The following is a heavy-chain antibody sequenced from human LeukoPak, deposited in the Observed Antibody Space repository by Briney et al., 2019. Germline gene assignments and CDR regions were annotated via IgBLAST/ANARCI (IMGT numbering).Heavy chain of an antibody. CDR3: ARGGDYGDYYFDY. V-gene: IGHV1-2*02. CDR1: GYTFTVYY. D-gene: IGHD4-17*01. J-gene: IGHJ4*02. Sequence: GASVRVSCKASGYTFTVYYMHWVRQAPGQGLEWMGWINPNSGGTNYAQKFQGRVTMTRDTSISTAYMELSRLRSDDTAVYYCARGGDYGDYYFDYWGQGTLVTVSS. CDR2: INPNSGGT.